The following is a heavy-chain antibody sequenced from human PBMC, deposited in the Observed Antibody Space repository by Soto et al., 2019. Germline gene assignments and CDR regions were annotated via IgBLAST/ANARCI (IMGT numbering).Heavy chain of an antibody. D-gene: IGHD4-17*01. CDR3: ARVEDDYGEYGWLAFDI. CDR2: IYYSGST. J-gene: IGHJ3*02. CDR1: GGSISSYY. V-gene: IGHV4-59*01. Sequence: SETLSLTCTVSGGSISSYYWSWIRQPPGKGLEWIGYIYYSGSTNYNPSLKSRVTISVDTSKNQFSLKLSSVTAADTAVYYCARVEDDYGEYGWLAFDIWGQGTMVTVSS.